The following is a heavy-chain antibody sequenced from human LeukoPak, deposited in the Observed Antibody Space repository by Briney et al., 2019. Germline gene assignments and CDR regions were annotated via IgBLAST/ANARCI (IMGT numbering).Heavy chain of an antibody. V-gene: IGHV1-18*01. CDR3: ARFWGWNDVGYFDC. CDR2: ISAYNGNT. CDR1: GYTFTSYG. Sequence: ASVKVSCKASGYTFTSYGISWVRQAPGQGLEWMGWISAYNGNTNYTQKLQGRVTMTTDTSTSTAYMELRSLRSDDTAVYYCARFWGWNDVGYFDCWGQGTLVTVSS. D-gene: IGHD1-1*01. J-gene: IGHJ4*02.